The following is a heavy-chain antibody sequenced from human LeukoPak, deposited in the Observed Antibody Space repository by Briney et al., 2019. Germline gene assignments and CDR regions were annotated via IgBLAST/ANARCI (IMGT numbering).Heavy chain of an antibody. CDR2: INHSGST. D-gene: IGHD2-2*02. CDR1: GGSFSGYY. J-gene: IGHJ3*02. CDR3: ARRVMGCSSTSCYSGAFDI. Sequence: SETLSLTCAVYGGSFSGYYWSWIRQPPGKGLEWIGEINHSGSTNYNPSLKSRVTISVDTSKNQFSLKLSSVTAADTAVYYCARRVMGCSSTSCYSGAFDIWGQGTMVTVSS. V-gene: IGHV4-34*01.